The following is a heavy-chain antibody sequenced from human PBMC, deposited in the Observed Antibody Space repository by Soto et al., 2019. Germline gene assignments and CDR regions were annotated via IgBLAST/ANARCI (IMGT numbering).Heavy chain of an antibody. J-gene: IGHJ4*02. D-gene: IGHD2-15*01. V-gene: IGHV4-30-4*01. CDR2: IYYSGST. CDR1: GGSISSGDYY. Sequence: SETLCLTCTVSGGSISSGDYYWSWIRQPPGKGLEWIGYIYYSGSTYYNPSLKSRVTISVDTSKNQFSLKLSSVTAADTAVYYCARARGARYFDYWGQGTLVTVSS. CDR3: ARARGARYFDY.